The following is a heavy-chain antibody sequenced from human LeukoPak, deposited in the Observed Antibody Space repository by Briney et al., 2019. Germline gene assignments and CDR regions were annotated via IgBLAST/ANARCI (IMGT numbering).Heavy chain of an antibody. CDR1: GGSISSYY. J-gene: IGHJ4*02. V-gene: IGHV4-39*01. CDR3: ARQAPQNYDFWSGYTDY. CDR2: IYYSGST. D-gene: IGHD3-3*01. Sequence: PSETLSLTCTVSGGSISSYYWGWIRQPPGKGLEWIGSIYYSGSTYYNPSLKSRVTISVDTSKNQFSLKLSSVTAADTAVYYCARQAPQNYDFWSGYTDYWGQGTLVTVSS.